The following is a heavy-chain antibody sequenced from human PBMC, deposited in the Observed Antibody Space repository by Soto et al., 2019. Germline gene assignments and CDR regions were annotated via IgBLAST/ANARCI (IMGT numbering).Heavy chain of an antibody. D-gene: IGHD5-12*01. CDR2: IRNKADSYTT. V-gene: IGHV3-72*01. CDR3: AVDIVGTGSY. Sequence: HPGGSLRLSCAVSGFTFSDHYMDWVRQAPGKGLEWVGRIRNKADSYTTEYAASVKGRFTISRDDSKKSLYLEMNSLKSEDTAVYYCAVDIVGTGSYWGHGTLVTVSS. CDR1: GFTFSDHY. J-gene: IGHJ4*01.